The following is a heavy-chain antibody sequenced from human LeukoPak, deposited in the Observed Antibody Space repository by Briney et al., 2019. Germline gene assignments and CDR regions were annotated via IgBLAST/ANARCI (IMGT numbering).Heavy chain of an antibody. V-gene: IGHV3-64D*06. CDR1: GFTFSSHG. CDR2: ISSNGGNT. J-gene: IGHJ6*02. Sequence: PGRSLRLSCAASGFTFSSHGMHWVRQAPGKGLEYVSVISSNGGNTYYADSVKGRFTISRDNSKNTLFLQMSSLRAEDTAVYYCSSGSSMDVWGQGTTVTVSS. D-gene: IGHD3-22*01. CDR3: SSGSSMDV.